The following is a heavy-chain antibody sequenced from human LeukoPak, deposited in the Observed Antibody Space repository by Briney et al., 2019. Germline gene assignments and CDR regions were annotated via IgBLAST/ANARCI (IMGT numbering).Heavy chain of an antibody. CDR1: GFTFSSYS. D-gene: IGHD6-6*01. Sequence: PGGSLRLSCAASGFTFSSYSMNWVRQAPGKGLEWVSYISSSSSTIYYADSVKGRFTISRDNAKNSLYLQMNSLRAEDTAVYYCARGSSSPAYWGQGTLVTVSS. CDR3: ARGSSSPAY. J-gene: IGHJ4*02. V-gene: IGHV3-48*01. CDR2: ISSSSSTI.